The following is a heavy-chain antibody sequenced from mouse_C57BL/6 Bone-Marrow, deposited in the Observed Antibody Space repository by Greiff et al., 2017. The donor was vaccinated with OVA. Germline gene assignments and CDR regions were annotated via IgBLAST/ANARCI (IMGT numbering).Heavy chain of an antibody. CDR2: IYPGSGST. V-gene: IGHV1-55*01. Sequence: QVQPQQPGAELVKPGASVKMSCKASGYTFTSYWITWVKQRPGQGLEWIGDIYPGSGSTNYNEKFKSKATLTVDTSSSTAYMQLSSLTSEDSAVYYCARRRITTVGTWGQGTTLTVSS. D-gene: IGHD1-1*01. J-gene: IGHJ2*01. CDR3: ARRRITTVGT. CDR1: GYTFTSYW.